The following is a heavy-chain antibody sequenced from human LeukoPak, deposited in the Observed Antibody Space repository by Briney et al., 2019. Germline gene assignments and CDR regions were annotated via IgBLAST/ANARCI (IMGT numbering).Heavy chain of an antibody. Sequence: GGSLRLSWVASGLNFDDSAMHWVRQAPGKGLEWVSLISADGGSTFSADSVKCRFSISRDNSKNSLYLQMNSLRSEDTAMYYCGKESGKFDYWGQGNLVAVSS. J-gene: IGHJ4*02. V-gene: IGHV3-43*02. CDR2: ISADGGST. CDR3: GKESGKFDY. CDR1: GLNFDDSA.